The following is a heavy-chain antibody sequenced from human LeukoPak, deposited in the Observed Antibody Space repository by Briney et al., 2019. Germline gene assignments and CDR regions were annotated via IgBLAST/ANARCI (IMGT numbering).Heavy chain of an antibody. CDR1: GGSISSGDYY. V-gene: IGHV4-30-4*01. J-gene: IGHJ4*02. CDR2: IYYSGST. Sequence: SETLSLTCTVSGGSISSGDYYWSWIRQPPGKGLEWIGYIYYSGSTYYNPSLKSRVTISVDTSKNQFSLKLSSATASDTAVYYCARSIGYFDYWGQGTLVTVSS. CDR3: ARSIGYFDY. D-gene: IGHD2-15*01.